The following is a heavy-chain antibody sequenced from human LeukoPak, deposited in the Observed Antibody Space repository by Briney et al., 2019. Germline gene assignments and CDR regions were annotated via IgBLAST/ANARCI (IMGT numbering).Heavy chain of an antibody. D-gene: IGHD5-18*01. Sequence: SETLSLTCTVSGGSLSSYYWSWIRQPPGKGLEWIGYIYYSGSTNYNPSLKSRVTISVDTSKNQFSLKLSSVTAADTAVYYCASVGGGYSYGYYAFDIWGQGTMVTVSS. V-gene: IGHV4-59*01. CDR3: ASVGGGYSYGYYAFDI. J-gene: IGHJ3*02. CDR2: IYYSGST. CDR1: GGSLSSYY.